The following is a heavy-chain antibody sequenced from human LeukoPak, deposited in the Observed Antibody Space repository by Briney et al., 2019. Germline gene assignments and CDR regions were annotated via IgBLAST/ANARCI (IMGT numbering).Heavy chain of an antibody. D-gene: IGHD6-19*01. CDR1: GFSFDDYA. CDR3: GKDRSSGWYPLIDY. J-gene: IGHJ4*02. CDR2: ISENGDSR. Sequence: GGSLRLSCAASGFSFDDYAMHWVRQAPGRGLEWVSHISENGDSRYYTGSVRGRFTISRDNSKNSLYLQMNSLRSEDTAVYYCGKDRSSGWYPLIDYWGQGIMVTVSS. V-gene: IGHV3-43*02.